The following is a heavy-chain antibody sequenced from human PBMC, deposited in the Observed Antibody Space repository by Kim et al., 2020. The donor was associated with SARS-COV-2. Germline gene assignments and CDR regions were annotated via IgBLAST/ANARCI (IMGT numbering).Heavy chain of an antibody. J-gene: IGHJ6*02. V-gene: IGHV4-39*01. Sequence: KSRVTIAVDTSKNQFSLKLSSVTAADTAVYYCASSLPSPDQKYYYGMDVWGQGTTVTVSS. CDR3: ASSLPSPDQKYYYGMDV.